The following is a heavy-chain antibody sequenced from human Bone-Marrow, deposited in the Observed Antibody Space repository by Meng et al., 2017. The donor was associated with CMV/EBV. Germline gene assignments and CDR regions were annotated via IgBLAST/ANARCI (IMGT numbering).Heavy chain of an antibody. Sequence: SVKVSCKASGGTFSSYAISWVRQAPGQGLEWMGGIIPIFGTANYAQKFQGRVTMTRNTSISTAYMELSSLRSEDTAVDYCARGRNQLLWVYYYGMDVWGQGTMVTVSS. V-gene: IGHV1-69*05. CDR2: IIPIFGTA. D-gene: IGHD2-2*01. CDR3: ARGRNQLLWVYYYGMDV. J-gene: IGHJ6*02. CDR1: GGTFSSYA.